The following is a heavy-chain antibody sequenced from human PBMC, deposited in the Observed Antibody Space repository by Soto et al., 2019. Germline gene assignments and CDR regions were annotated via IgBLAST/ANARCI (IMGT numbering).Heavy chain of an antibody. Sequence: QLQLQESGPGLVKPSETLSLTCTVSGGSISSSSYYWGWIRQPPGKGLEGIGSIYYSGSTYYNPSLKSRVTISVDTSKNQFSLKLSSVTAADTAVYYCARHPYGYSSGWYRGLIDYWGQGTLVTVSS. V-gene: IGHV4-39*01. D-gene: IGHD6-19*01. CDR3: ARHPYGYSSGWYRGLIDY. CDR1: GGSISSSSYY. J-gene: IGHJ4*02. CDR2: IYYSGST.